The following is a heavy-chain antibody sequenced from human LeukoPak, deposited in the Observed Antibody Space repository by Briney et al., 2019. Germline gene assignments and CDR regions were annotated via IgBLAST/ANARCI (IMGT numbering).Heavy chain of an antibody. CDR3: ARGGRTTAPDF. D-gene: IGHD2/OR15-2a*01. CDR2: ITAYSGHI. J-gene: IGHJ4*02. V-gene: IGHV1-18*01. CDR1: GYTFDSYG. Sequence: ASVKVSCKTSGYTFDSYGISWVRQAPGQGLEWMAWITAYSGHIDYAQKLQGRVTVTTDTSTSTAHMELRSLRSDDTAVYYCARGGRTTAPDFWGQGTLVTVSS.